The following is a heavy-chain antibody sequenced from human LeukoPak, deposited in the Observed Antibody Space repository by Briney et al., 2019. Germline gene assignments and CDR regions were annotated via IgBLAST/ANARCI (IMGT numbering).Heavy chain of an antibody. CDR2: INHSGST. V-gene: IGHV4-39*07. Sequence: PSETLSLTCTVSGGSISSINYHWGWIRQAPGKGLEWIGEINHSGSTNYNPSLKSRVTISVDTSKNQFSLKLSSVTAADTAVYYCARLQMATTKQPFDYWGQGTLVTVSS. CDR3: ARLQMATTKQPFDY. D-gene: IGHD1-1*01. J-gene: IGHJ4*02. CDR1: GGSISSINYH.